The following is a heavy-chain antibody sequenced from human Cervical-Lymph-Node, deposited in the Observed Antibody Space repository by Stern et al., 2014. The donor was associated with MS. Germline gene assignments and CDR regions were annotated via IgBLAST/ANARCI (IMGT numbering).Heavy chain of an antibody. CDR2: IYSSGST. CDR3: ARGNYDVLTDNGGHGFDI. CDR1: GGSISSGNYY. Sequence: QVQLQESGPGLVKPSQTLSLTCTVSGGSISSGNYYWSWIRQPAGEGLEWIGRIYSSGSTQYNPPLKSRVTISADTSTNPFSPRLSSVTAADTAVYYCARGNYDVLTDNGGHGFDIWGQGTMVTVSS. D-gene: IGHD3-9*01. J-gene: IGHJ3*02. V-gene: IGHV4-61*02.